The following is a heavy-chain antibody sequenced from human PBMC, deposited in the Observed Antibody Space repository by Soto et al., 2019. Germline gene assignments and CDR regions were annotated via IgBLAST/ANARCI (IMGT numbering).Heavy chain of an antibody. Sequence: PGGSLRLSCAASGFNFSNAWMSWVRQAPGKGLEWVSVIYSGGNTYYADSVKGRFTISRDNSKNTLYLQMNSLRAEDTAVYYCARDPVVPAAMKYYYYMDVWGKGTTVTVSS. D-gene: IGHD2-2*01. J-gene: IGHJ6*03. CDR3: ARDPVVPAAMKYYYYMDV. V-gene: IGHV3-66*01. CDR1: GFNFSNAW. CDR2: IYSGGNT.